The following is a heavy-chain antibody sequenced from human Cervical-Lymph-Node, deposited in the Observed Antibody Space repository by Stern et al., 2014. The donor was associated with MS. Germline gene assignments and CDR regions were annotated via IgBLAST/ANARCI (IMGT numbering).Heavy chain of an antibody. Sequence: EVQLVESGGGLVKPGGSLRVSCVGSGFNFSSYAMNWVRQAPGKGLEWVSSISSTSTYIYYAGSVKGRFTISRDNAKNSLFLQMTSLRAEDTAVYYCASSIVVVPAAENKGFDPWGQGTLVTVSS. CDR3: ASSIVVVPAAENKGFDP. V-gene: IGHV3-21*01. J-gene: IGHJ5*02. CDR2: ISSTSTYI. D-gene: IGHD2-2*01. CDR1: GFNFSSYA.